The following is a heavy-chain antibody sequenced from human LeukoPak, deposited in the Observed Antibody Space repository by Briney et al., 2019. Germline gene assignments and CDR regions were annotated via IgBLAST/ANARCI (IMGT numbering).Heavy chain of an antibody. D-gene: IGHD6-13*01. V-gene: IGHV4-34*01. CDR2: INHSGST. CDR1: GGSFRGYY. Sequence: SETLSLTCAVYGGSFRGYYWSWIRQPPGKGLEWIGEINHSGSTNYNPSLKSRVTISVDTSKNQFSLKLSSVTAADTAVYYCARANPGYSSSWTSHYNWFDPWGQGTLVTVSS. CDR3: ARANPGYSSSWTSHYNWFDP. J-gene: IGHJ5*02.